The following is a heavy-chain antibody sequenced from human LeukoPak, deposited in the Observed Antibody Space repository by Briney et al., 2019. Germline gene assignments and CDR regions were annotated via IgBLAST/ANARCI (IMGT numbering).Heavy chain of an antibody. D-gene: IGHD6-13*01. CDR3: ARDSAGNDY. V-gene: IGHV3-7*01. CDR2: IKQDGSEK. J-gene: IGHJ4*02. Sequence: GGALILFCAASGFTFSTYWMSWVRQAPGKGLEWVANIKQDGSEKYYVDSVKGRFTISRDNAKNSLYLQMNSLRAEDTAMYYCARDSAGNDYWGQGTLVTVSS. CDR1: GFTFSTYW.